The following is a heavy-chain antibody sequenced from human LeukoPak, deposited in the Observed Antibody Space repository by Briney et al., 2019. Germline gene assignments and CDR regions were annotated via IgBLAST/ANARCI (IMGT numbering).Heavy chain of an antibody. CDR1: RFSFSDYS. V-gene: IGHV3-48*01. CDR3: ARDRPDYGDHRYYYYYMDV. Sequence: PGGSLRLSCAASRFSFSDYSMNWVRQAPGKGLEWVSYISSSSSTIYYADSVKGRFTISRDNAKNPLYLQMNSLRAEDTAAYYCARDRPDYGDHRYYYYYMDVWGKGTTVTVSS. CDR2: ISSSSSTI. D-gene: IGHD4-17*01. J-gene: IGHJ6*03.